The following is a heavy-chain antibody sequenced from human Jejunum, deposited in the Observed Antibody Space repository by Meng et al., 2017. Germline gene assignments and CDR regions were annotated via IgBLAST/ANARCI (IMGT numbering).Heavy chain of an antibody. CDR1: GDSISSTNW. CDR3: ARGVGDIRVGFDY. D-gene: IGHD5-12*01. CDR2: IYHSGRT. J-gene: IGHJ4*02. Sequence: QVPLQESGPGLVKPSGTPSLTCEVSGDSISSTNWWDWLRQPPGKGLEWIGEIYHSGRTNFNPSLESRVTISVDESKNQFSLTLNSVTAADTAVYYCARGVGDIRVGFDYWGQGILVTVSS. V-gene: IGHV4-4*02.